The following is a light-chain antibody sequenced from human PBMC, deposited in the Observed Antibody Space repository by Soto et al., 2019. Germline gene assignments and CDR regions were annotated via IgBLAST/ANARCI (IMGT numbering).Light chain of an antibody. CDR3: QAYDSSRSGYV. J-gene: IGLJ1*01. V-gene: IGLV1-40*01. Sequence: QSVLTQPPSVSEAPGQRVTISCTGRSSNIGAGYEAHWYQQVPGTAPKLLIYENNNRPSGVPDRFSGSKSGTSASLAITGLQAEDEAEYYCQAYDSSRSGYVFGTGTKVTVL. CDR1: SSNIGAGYE. CDR2: ENN.